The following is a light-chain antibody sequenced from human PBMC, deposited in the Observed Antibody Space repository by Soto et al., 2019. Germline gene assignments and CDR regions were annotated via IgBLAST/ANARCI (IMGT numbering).Light chain of an antibody. CDR2: TDY. J-gene: IGLJ3*02. CDR3: ASWDDNLNGGV. V-gene: IGLV1-44*01. Sequence: QSVLTQPPSASGTHGLRVTISCSGTSSNIGTYTVNWYQQLPGTAPKLLIYTDYQRPSGVPDRFSGSKSGTSASLAINGLHSEDEADYYCASWDDNLNGGVFGGGTNFTVL. CDR1: SSNIGTYT.